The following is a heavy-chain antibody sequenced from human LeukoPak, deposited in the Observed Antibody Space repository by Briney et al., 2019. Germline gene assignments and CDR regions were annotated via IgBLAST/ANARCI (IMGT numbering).Heavy chain of an antibody. V-gene: IGHV1-58*02. CDR2: IVVGSGNT. CDR3: AAEGWFGELLFDY. CDR1: GFTFTSSA. J-gene: IGHJ4*02. Sequence: SVKVSCKASGFTFTSSAMQWVRQARGQRLEWIGWIVVGSGNTNYAQKFQERVTITRDMSTSTAYMELSSLRSEDTAVYYCAAEGWFGELLFDYWGQGTLVTASS. D-gene: IGHD3-10*01.